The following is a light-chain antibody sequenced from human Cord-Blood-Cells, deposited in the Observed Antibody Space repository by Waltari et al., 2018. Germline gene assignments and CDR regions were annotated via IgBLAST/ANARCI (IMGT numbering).Light chain of an antibody. CDR1: QGISSW. Sequence: DIQMTQSPSSVSASVGDRVTITCRASQGISSWLAWYQQKPGKAPKLLIYAASSLQSGVPSRXSGXXSGTDFTLTISSLXPXDXXTYYCQQANSFPFTFGGGTKVEIK. CDR2: AAS. V-gene: IGKV1-12*01. CDR3: QQANSFPFT. J-gene: IGKJ4*01.